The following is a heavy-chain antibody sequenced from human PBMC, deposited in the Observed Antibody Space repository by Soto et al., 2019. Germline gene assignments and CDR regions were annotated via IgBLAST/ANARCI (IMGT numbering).Heavy chain of an antibody. J-gene: IGHJ4*02. CDR2: IFSSGST. CDR3: ARARIVVAGTIVDS. CDR1: GGSISTFY. V-gene: IGHV4-4*07. Sequence: PSATLSLTCTVSGGSISTFYWSWVRQPAGKGLEWIGRIFSSGSTSFNPSLESRVAMSVDTSKNHFSLNLTSVTAADTAVYYCARARIVVAGTIVDSWAQGTLVTVSS. D-gene: IGHD6-19*01.